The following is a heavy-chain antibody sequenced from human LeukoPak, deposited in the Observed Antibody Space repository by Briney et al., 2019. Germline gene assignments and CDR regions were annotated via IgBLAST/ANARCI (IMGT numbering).Heavy chain of an antibody. J-gene: IGHJ4*02. Sequence: ATVKVSCKASGYTFTGYYMHWVRQAPGQGLEWMGWINPNSGGTNYAQKFQGRVTMTRDTSISTAYMELSRLRSDDTAVYYCARRGSSAGGSYYSFDYWGQGTLVTVSS. CDR2: INPNSGGT. CDR1: GYTFTGYY. CDR3: ARRGSSAGGSYYSFDY. V-gene: IGHV1-2*02. D-gene: IGHD1-26*01.